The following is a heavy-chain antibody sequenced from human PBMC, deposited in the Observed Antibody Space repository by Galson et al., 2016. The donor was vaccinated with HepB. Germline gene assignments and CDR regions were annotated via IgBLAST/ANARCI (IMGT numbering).Heavy chain of an antibody. CDR3: ARIGEDFSSGYSSGLAY. D-gene: IGHD3-3*01. J-gene: IGHJ4*02. V-gene: IGHV1-3*01. CDR2: INPGNGNT. CDR1: GYIFSGYT. Sequence: SVKVSCKASGYIFSGYTMHWVRQAPGQRLEWMGWINPGNGNTKYSQKFQGGVTFSGDTSASTGYMELSSLRSEDTAVYYCARIGEDFSSGYSSGLAYWGQRTLVTVSP.